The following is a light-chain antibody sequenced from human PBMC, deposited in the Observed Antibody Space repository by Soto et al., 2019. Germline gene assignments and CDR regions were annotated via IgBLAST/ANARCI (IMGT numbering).Light chain of an antibody. J-gene: IGLJ1*01. CDR3: CSYAGSFYV. CDR1: SSDVGSYNL. V-gene: IGLV2-23*01. Sequence: ALTQPASVSGSPGQSITVSCTGTSSDVGSYNLVSWYQQHPGKAPKLMIYEGSKRPSGVSNRFSGSKSGNTASLTISGLQAEDEADYYCCSYAGSFYVFGTGTKVTVL. CDR2: EGS.